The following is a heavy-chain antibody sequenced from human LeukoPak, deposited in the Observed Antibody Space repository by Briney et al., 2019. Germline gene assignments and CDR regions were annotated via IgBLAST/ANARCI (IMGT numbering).Heavy chain of an antibody. CDR3: ARDARRTSGWYFFDY. Sequence: SVKVSCKASGGTFSSYAISWVRQAPGQGLEWMGGIIPIFGTANYAQKFQGRVTITADESTSTAYMELSSLRSEDTAVYYCARDARRTSGWYFFDYWGQGTLVTVSS. J-gene: IGHJ4*02. D-gene: IGHD6-19*01. V-gene: IGHV1-69*13. CDR1: GGTFSSYA. CDR2: IIPIFGTA.